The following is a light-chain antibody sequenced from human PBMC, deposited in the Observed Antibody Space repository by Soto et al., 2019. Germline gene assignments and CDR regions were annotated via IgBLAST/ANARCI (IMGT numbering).Light chain of an antibody. CDR3: QQYDNLPLT. CDR1: QDISNY. V-gene: IGKV1-33*01. CDR2: DAS. J-gene: IGKJ4*01. Sequence: DIQMTQSPSSQSASVGDRVTITCQASQDISNYLNWYQQKPGKAPKLLIYDASNLETGVPSRFSGSGSGTDFTFTISSLQAEHIATYHCQQYDNLPLTFGGGTKVEIK.